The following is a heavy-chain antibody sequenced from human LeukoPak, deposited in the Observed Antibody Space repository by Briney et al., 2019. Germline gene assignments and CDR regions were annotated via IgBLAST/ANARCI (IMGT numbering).Heavy chain of an antibody. CDR3: AREWSGFDF. J-gene: IGHJ3*01. D-gene: IGHD2-15*01. CDR1: GDSLGIYK. CDR2: ISSSGSA. Sequence: SETLSLTCSASGDSLGIYKWSWIRQPPGKGLEWIAHISSSGSAIYNPSLMSRVSMAVDTSKNQFSLRLISVTAADTAVYYCAREWSGFDFWGQGIMVTVSS. V-gene: IGHV4-59*01.